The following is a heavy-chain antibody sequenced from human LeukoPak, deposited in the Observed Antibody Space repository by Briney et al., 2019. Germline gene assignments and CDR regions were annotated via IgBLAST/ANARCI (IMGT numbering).Heavy chain of an antibody. CDR1: GFTFSSYS. V-gene: IGHV3-48*04. Sequence: GSLRLSCAASGFTFSSYSMNWVRQAPGKGLGWGSYISSSSSTIYYADSVKGRFTISRDNAKNSLYLQMNSLRAEDTALYHCAREGCSSTSCQVADAFDIWGQGTMVTVSS. D-gene: IGHD2-2*01. CDR2: ISSSSSTI. J-gene: IGHJ3*02. CDR3: AREGCSSTSCQVADAFDI.